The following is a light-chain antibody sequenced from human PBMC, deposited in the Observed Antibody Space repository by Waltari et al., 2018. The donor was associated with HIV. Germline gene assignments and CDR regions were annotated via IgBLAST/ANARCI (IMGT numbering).Light chain of an antibody. CDR1: HSVSSKY. CDR3: QQYGSLPWT. V-gene: IGKV3-20*01. Sequence: EVVLTQSPGTLSLSPGERAPLSCRASHSVSSKYFAWYQQKFGQAPRLLIYGAASRATDIPDRFSGSGSGTDFTLTISRLEPEDFAVYYCQQYGSLPWTFGQGTKVEIK. CDR2: GAA. J-gene: IGKJ1*01.